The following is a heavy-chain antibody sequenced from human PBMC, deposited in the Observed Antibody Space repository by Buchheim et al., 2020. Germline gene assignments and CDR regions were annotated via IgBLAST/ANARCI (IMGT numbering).Heavy chain of an antibody. J-gene: IGHJ4*02. V-gene: IGHV3-23*01. Sequence: EAQLLESGGGLVQPGGSLRLSCAVSGFTFSNSAMTWVRQAPGKGLEWVSAISRSGDTTYYADSVMGRFTISRDTSKNTLYLRMNSLRIYDSAVYYCAKEEVPDDYWGLGTL. CDR2: ISRSGDTT. D-gene: IGHD2-2*01. CDR3: AKEEVPDDY. CDR1: GFTFSNSA.